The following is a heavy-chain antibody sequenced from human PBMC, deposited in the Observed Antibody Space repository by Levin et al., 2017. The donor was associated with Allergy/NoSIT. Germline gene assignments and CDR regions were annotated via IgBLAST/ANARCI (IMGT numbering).Heavy chain of an antibody. D-gene: IGHD5-24*01. V-gene: IGHV1-69*01. CDR2: IIPIFGTA. CDR3: ARGHRDGYNYWGHYFDY. J-gene: IGHJ4*02. Sequence: KISCKASGGTFSSYAISWVRQAPGQGLEWMGGIIPIFGTANYAQKFQGRVTITADESTSTAYMELSSLRSEDTAVYYCARGHRDGYNYWGHYFDYWGQGTLVTVSS. CDR1: GGTFSSYA.